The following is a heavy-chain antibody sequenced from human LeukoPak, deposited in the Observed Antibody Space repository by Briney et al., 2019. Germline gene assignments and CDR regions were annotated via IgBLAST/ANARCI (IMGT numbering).Heavy chain of an antibody. J-gene: IGHJ4*02. Sequence: TGGSLRLSCAASGFTVSDNYLSWVRQAPGKGLQWVSFINSGGYTSYADSVKGRFTISRDNSKNTLYLQLNNLRADDTAVYYCARRPVNAYSFDSWDQGTLVTVSS. V-gene: IGHV3-53*01. D-gene: IGHD3-16*01. CDR1: GFTVSDNY. CDR3: ARRPVNAYSFDS. CDR2: INSGGYT.